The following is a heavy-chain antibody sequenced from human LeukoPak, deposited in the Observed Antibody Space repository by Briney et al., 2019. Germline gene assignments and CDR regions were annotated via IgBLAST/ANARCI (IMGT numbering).Heavy chain of an antibody. J-gene: IGHJ3*02. Sequence: GESLKISCKASGYTFTNYWIAWVRQMPGKGLEWMVHIYPGDSDTRYSPSFQGQVTISADKSINTAYLQWSSLRASDTAIYCCARRGSNLNSDAFDIWGQGTMVTVSS. CDR1: GYTFTNYW. CDR2: IYPGDSDT. D-gene: IGHD3-16*01. V-gene: IGHV5-51*01. CDR3: ARRGSNLNSDAFDI.